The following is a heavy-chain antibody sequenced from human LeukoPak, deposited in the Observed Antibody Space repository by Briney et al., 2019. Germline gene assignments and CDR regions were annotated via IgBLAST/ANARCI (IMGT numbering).Heavy chain of an antibody. CDR2: ISGSGAGT. D-gene: IGHD2-15*01. V-gene: IGHV3-23*01. CDR3: AKGRSGGSLDIYYFDY. Sequence: GGSLRLSCAASGFTFSSFGMSWVRQAPGKGLECVSAISGSGAGTYYADSVKGRFTISRDNSKNTLYLQMNSLRPEDTAVYYCAKGRSGGSLDIYYFDYWGQGTLVTVSS. CDR1: GFTFSSFG. J-gene: IGHJ4*02.